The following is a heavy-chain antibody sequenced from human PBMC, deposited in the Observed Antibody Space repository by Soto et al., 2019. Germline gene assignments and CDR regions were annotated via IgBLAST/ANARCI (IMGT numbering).Heavy chain of an antibody. V-gene: IGHV4-59*08. CDR1: GDSVSSVY. CDR2: IHYSGTI. D-gene: IGHD1-1*01. CDR3: ARAPNGVLNWFDP. Sequence: SETLSLTCTVSGDSVSSVYWSWIRQPPGKRLEWIGNIHYSGTINYNPSLKSRVTISVDTSKNQFSLKLSSVTAADTAVYYCARAPNGVLNWFDPWGQGTLVTVSS. J-gene: IGHJ5*02.